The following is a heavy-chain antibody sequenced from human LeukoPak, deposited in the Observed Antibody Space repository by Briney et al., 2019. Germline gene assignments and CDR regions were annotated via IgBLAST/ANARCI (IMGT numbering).Heavy chain of an antibody. D-gene: IGHD1-26*01. J-gene: IGHJ4*02. CDR3: ARGLGGSYYRSSFRY. CDR1: GGSISSSSYY. CDR2: IYYSGST. V-gene: IGHV4-39*01. Sequence: SSETLSLTCTVSGGSISSSSYYWGWIRQPPGKGLEWIGSIYYSGSTYYNPSLKSRVTISVDTSKNQFSLKLSSVTAADTAVYYCARGLGGSYYRSSFRYWGQGTLVTVSS.